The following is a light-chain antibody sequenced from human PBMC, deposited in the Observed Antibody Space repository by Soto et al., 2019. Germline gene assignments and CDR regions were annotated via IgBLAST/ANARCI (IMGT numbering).Light chain of an antibody. V-gene: IGKV1-39*01. Sequence: IQMTQSPSSVSASVGDRVSITCRAAQTIDRYLNWYQQRPGKAPKLLIYLASNLQSGVPSRFSGSASGTDFTLTISSLQPEDSATYYCQQSYTTPTFGGGTKVEIK. CDR3: QQSYTTPT. CDR2: LAS. J-gene: IGKJ4*01. CDR1: QTIDRY.